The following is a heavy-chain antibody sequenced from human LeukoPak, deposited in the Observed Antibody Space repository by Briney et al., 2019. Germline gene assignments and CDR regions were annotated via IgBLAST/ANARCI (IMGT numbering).Heavy chain of an antibody. V-gene: IGHV3-21*01. CDR3: ARGEDIVVVPAAYYYGMDV. CDR1: GFTFSSYS. D-gene: IGHD2-2*01. CDR2: ISSSSSSYI. Sequence: GGSLRPSCAASGFTFSSYSMNWVRQAPGKGLEWVSSISSSSSSYIYYADSVKGRFTISRDNAKNSLYLQINSLRAEDTAVYYCARGEDIVVVPAAYYYGMDVWGKGTTVTVSS. J-gene: IGHJ6*04.